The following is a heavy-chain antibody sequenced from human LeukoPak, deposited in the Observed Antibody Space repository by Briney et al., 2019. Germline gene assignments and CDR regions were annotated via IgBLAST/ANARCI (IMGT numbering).Heavy chain of an antibody. CDR1: GFTFSDYY. V-gene: IGHV3-11*01. Sequence: GGSLRLSCAASGFTFSDYYMSWIRQAPGKGLEWISYISSSGDTIYYADSVEGRFTISRDNAKNSLYLQMNSLRAEDTALYYCARVIVGATTGYYYYYMDVWGKGTTVTVSS. CDR3: ARVIVGATTGYYYYYMDV. CDR2: ISSSGDTI. J-gene: IGHJ6*03. D-gene: IGHD1-26*01.